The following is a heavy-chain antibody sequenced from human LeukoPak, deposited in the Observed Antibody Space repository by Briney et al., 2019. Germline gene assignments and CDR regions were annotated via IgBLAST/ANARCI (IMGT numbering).Heavy chain of an antibody. CDR2: IYWDDDK. V-gene: IGHV2-5*02. CDR3: AHRHGAGIQLRLPFDY. J-gene: IGHJ4*02. D-gene: IGHD5-18*01. CDR1: GFSLSTSGVG. Sequence: SGPTLVKPTQTLTLTCTFSGFSLSTSGVGVGWIRQPPGKALEWLALIYWDDDKRYSPSLKSRLTITKDTSKNQVVLTMTNMDPVDTATYYCAHRHGAGIQLRLPFDYWGQGTLVTVSS.